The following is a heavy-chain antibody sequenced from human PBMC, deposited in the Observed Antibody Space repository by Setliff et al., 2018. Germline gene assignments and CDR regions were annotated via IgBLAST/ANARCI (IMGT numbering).Heavy chain of an antibody. V-gene: IGHV4-38-2*01. CDR1: GYSISSGYY. J-gene: IGHJ6*02. CDR3: ARRRWLQFYYYYGMDV. Sequence: SETLSLTCAVSGYSISSGYYWGWIRQPPGKGLEWIGSIYYSGSTYYNPSLKSRVTISVDTSKNQFSLKLSSVTAADTAVYYCARRRWLQFYYYYGMDVWGQGTTVTVSS. D-gene: IGHD4-4*01. CDR2: IYYSGST.